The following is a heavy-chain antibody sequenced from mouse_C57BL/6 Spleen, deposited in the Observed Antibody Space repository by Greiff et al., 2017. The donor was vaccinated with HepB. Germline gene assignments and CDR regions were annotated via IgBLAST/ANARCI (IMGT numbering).Heavy chain of an antibody. CDR3: ARAWDGYSKYYAMDY. Sequence: VQLKESGPELVKPGASVKISCKASGYSFTDYNMNWVKQSNGKSLEWIGVINPHYGTTSYNQKFKGKATLTVDQSSSTAYMQLNSLTSEDSAVYYCARAWDGYSKYYAMDYWGQGTSVTVSS. CDR1: GYSFTDYN. J-gene: IGHJ4*01. CDR2: INPHYGTT. D-gene: IGHD2-3*01. V-gene: IGHV1-39*01.